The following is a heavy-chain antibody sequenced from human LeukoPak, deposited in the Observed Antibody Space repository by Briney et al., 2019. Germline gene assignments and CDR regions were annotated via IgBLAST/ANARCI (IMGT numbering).Heavy chain of an antibody. J-gene: IGHJ4*02. CDR2: IYYSGST. Sequence: SETLSLTCTVSGGSISSSSYYWDWIRQPPGKGLEWIGSIYYSGSTYYNPSLKSRVTISVDRSKNQFSLKLSSVTAADTALYYCARDWDRWGQGTLVTVSS. D-gene: IGHD1-26*01. V-gene: IGHV4-39*07. CDR1: GGSISSSSYY. CDR3: ARDWDR.